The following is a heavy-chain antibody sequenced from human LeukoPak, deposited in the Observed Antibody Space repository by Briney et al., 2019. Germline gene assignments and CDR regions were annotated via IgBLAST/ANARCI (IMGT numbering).Heavy chain of an antibody. D-gene: IGHD3-16*01. CDR3: ARHQLGYYYGMDV. CDR2: NYYSGNT. CDR1: GGSISGGHYY. J-gene: IGHJ6*02. Sequence: SETLSLTCTVSGGSISGGHYYWSWIRQPPGKGLEWIGYNYYSGNTYYNPSLKSRVTISVDTSKNQFSLKLNSVTAADTAVYYCARHQLGYYYGMDVWGQGTTVTVSS. V-gene: IGHV4-30-4*08.